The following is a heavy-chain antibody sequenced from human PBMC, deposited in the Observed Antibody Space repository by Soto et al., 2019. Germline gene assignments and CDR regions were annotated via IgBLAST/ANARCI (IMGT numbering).Heavy chain of an antibody. CDR1: GYSFTSYW. CDR2: IYPGDSDT. Sequence: GESLKISCKGSGYSFTSYWIGWVRQMPGKGLEWMGIIYPGDSDTRYSPSFQGQVTISADKSISTAYLQWSSLKASDTAMYYCARLTGYCSGGSCQYYFDYWGQETLVTVSS. CDR3: ARLTGYCSGGSCQYYFDY. D-gene: IGHD2-15*01. V-gene: IGHV5-51*01. J-gene: IGHJ4*02.